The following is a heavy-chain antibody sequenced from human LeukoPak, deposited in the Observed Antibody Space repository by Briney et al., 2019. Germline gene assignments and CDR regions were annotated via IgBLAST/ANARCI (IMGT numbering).Heavy chain of an antibody. J-gene: IGHJ5*02. CDR2: TYYRAKWYN. Sequence: SQTLSLTCAISGDSVSSNSAAWNWIRQSPWRGLEWLGRTYYRAKWYNDSAVSVKSRITINPDTSKNQFSLQLNSVTPEDTAVYYCARATTVWGDNWFDPWGQGTLVTVSS. D-gene: IGHD7-27*01. V-gene: IGHV6-1*01. CDR1: GDSVSSNSAA. CDR3: ARATTVWGDNWFDP.